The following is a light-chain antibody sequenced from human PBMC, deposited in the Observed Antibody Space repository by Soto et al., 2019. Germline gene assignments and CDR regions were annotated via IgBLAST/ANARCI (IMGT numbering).Light chain of an antibody. CDR1: SNDVGGYNY. CDR3: CSYAGSSTWV. V-gene: IGLV2-11*01. CDR2: DVN. Sequence: QSALTQPRSVSGSPGQSVTISCTGTSNDVGGYNYVSWYHQHPGKAPKLLISDVNKRPSGVPDRFSGSKSGNTASLIISWLQAEDEADYYCCSYAGSSTWVFGGGTKLTVL. J-gene: IGLJ3*02.